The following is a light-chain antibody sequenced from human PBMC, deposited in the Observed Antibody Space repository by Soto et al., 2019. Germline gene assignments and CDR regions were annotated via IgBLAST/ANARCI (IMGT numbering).Light chain of an antibody. Sequence: QSARTQPASVSGSPGQSITISCTGTSSDVGGYNYVSWYQQHPGKAPKLMIFDVSDRPSGVSNRFSGSKSGNTASLTISGLQADDEADYYCSSHTTSSTRVFGTGTKVTV. CDR2: DVS. V-gene: IGLV2-14*01. J-gene: IGLJ1*01. CDR3: SSHTTSSTRV. CDR1: SSDVGGYNY.